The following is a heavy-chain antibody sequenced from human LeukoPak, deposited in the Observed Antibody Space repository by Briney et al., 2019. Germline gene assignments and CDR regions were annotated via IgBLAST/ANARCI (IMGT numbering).Heavy chain of an antibody. CDR3: ARDKILWSRELLGY. CDR2: INPNSGGT. V-gene: IGHV1-2*02. D-gene: IGHD3-10*01. Sequence: GASVKVSCKASGYTFTGYYMHWVRQAPGQGLEWMGWINPNSGGTNYAQKFQGRVTMTRDTTISTAYLERSRLRPKDTAVYYWARDKILWSRELLGYWGQGTPGTVSS. J-gene: IGHJ4*02. CDR1: GYTFTGYY.